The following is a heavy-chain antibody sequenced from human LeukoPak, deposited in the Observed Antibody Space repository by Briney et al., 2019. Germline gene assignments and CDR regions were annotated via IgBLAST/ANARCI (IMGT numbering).Heavy chain of an antibody. CDR1: GFTFTSYP. V-gene: IGHV3-23*01. J-gene: IGHJ4*02. Sequence: GGSLRLSCAASGFTFTSYPMGWVRQAPGKGLEWVSSISRSGDDTYYADSVRGRFTISRDNSKNTLYLQMNSLRAKDTAIYYCAKDQLLGWGQGTQVTVSS. CDR3: AKDQLLG. D-gene: IGHD3-10*01. CDR2: ISRSGDDT.